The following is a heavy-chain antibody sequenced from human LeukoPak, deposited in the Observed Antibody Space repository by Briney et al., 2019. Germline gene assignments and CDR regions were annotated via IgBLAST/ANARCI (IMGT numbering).Heavy chain of an antibody. D-gene: IGHD2-2*01. CDR1: GFTFSSYA. Sequence: GRSLRLSCAASGFTFSSYAMHWVRQAPGKGLEWVAVISYDGSNKYYADSVKGRFTISRDNSKNTLYLQMNSLRAEDTAVYYCAKDPVYCSSTSCYENWFDPWGQGTLVTVSS. J-gene: IGHJ5*02. CDR2: ISYDGSNK. V-gene: IGHV3-30-3*01. CDR3: AKDPVYCSSTSCYENWFDP.